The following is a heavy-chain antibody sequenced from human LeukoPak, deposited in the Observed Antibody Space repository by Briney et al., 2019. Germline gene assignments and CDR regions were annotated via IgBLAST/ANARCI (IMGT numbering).Heavy chain of an antibody. J-gene: IGHJ4*02. CDR1: GYSFTSYW. CDR3: ARLDYYYGSGSYYKPPDY. Sequence: GESLKISCKGSGYSFTSYWIGWVRQMPGKGLEWMGIIYPGDSDTRYSPSFQGQVTISADKSISTAYLQWSSLKASDTAMYSCARLDYYYGSGSYYKPPDYWGQGTLVTVSS. CDR2: IYPGDSDT. D-gene: IGHD3-10*01. V-gene: IGHV5-51*01.